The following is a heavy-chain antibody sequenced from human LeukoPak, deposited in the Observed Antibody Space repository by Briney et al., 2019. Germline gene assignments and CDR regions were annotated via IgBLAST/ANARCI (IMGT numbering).Heavy chain of an antibody. J-gene: IGHJ6*02. Sequence: GASVKVSCKASGYTFTSYAMNWVRQAPGQGLEWMGWINTNTGNPTYAQGFTGRFVFSLDTSVSTAYPQISSLKAEDTAVYYCAREPLSSSWSYYYYYGMDVWGQGTTVTVSS. D-gene: IGHD6-13*01. CDR2: INTNTGNP. V-gene: IGHV7-4-1*02. CDR1: GYTFTSYA. CDR3: AREPLSSSWSYYYYYGMDV.